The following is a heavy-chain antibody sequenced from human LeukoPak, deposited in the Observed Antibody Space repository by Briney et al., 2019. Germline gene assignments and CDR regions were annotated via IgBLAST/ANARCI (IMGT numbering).Heavy chain of an antibody. Sequence: GESLKISCKGSGYIFTSYWIGWVRQMPGKGLEWMGIIYPGDSDTRYSPSFQGQVTISADKSISTAYLQWSSLKASDTAMYYCARRTIAAAGKYYFDYWGQGTLVTVSS. CDR3: ARRTIAAAGKYYFDY. V-gene: IGHV5-51*01. CDR2: IYPGDSDT. D-gene: IGHD6-13*01. CDR1: GYIFTSYW. J-gene: IGHJ4*02.